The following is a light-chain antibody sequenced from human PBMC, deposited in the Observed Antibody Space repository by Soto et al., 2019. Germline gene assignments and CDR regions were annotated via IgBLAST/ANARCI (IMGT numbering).Light chain of an antibody. CDR2: TTS. Sequence: DIQMTQSPSSLSAIVGDRVTITCRASQIISTDLKKAPKVLIFTTSSLQSGVPSRFSGSGSGTEFTLTISSLQPEDFATYYCLQHNSYPRTFGQGTKVDIK. CDR3: LQHNSYPRT. V-gene: IGKV1-17*01. CDR1: QIISTD. J-gene: IGKJ1*01.